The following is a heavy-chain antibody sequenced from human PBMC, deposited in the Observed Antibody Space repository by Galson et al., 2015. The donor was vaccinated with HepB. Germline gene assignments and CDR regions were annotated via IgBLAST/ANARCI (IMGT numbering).Heavy chain of an antibody. CDR2: ISSRNKHI. D-gene: IGHD2-2*01. V-gene: IGHV3-21*04. J-gene: IGHJ4*02. CDR1: GFTFSNYS. Sequence: SLRLSCAASGFTFSNYSMNWVRQAPGKGLEWVSSISSRNKHIFYADSVKGRFTISRGNSKNTLYLQMNSLRAEDTAVYYCARVGEYCSSTSCSFFDYWGQGTLVTVSS. CDR3: ARVGEYCSSTSCSFFDY.